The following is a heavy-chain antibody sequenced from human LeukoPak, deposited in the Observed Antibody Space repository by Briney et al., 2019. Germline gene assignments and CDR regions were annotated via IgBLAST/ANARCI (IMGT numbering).Heavy chain of an antibody. V-gene: IGHV3-33*05. J-gene: IGHJ4*02. D-gene: IGHD6-19*01. CDR2: LSYGGTNK. Sequence: GKSLRLSCAASGLTFSGYGIHWVRQAPGKGLEWVAFLSYGGTNKFYADSVKGRFTISGDSSKNTLYLQMNTLRADDTAVYYRARGLYTNGWYYFDYWGQGTLVTVSS. CDR1: GLTFSGYG. CDR3: ARGLYTNGWYYFDY.